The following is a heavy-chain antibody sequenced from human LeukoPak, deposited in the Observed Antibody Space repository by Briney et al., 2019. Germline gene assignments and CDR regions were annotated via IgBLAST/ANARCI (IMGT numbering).Heavy chain of an antibody. CDR2: ISGSGDAT. CDR1: GFTFTSYG. D-gene: IGHD1-26*01. Sequence: PGGSLRLSCVASGFTFTSYGMSWVRQAPGKRLEWVSGISGSGDATYYADSVKGRFTISRDNSKNTLYLQMNSLRAEETAVYYCTNYLSGKGGLDIWGQGTMVTVSS. V-gene: IGHV3-23*01. CDR3: TNYLSGKGGLDI. J-gene: IGHJ3*02.